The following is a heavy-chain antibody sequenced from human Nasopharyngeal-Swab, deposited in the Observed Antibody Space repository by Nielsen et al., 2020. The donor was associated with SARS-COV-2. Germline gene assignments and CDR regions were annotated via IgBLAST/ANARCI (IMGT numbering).Heavy chain of an antibody. D-gene: IGHD2/OR15-2a*01. Sequence: GESLKISCAACGFIFSGYGMQLVRPAPGKGLGWVGLNSYDGSNKFYADSVKGRFNISRDNSKNTLYLQMNSLRAEDTAVYYCSKDRSFSHYYFDYWGQGTLVTVSS. J-gene: IGHJ4*02. CDR2: NSYDGSNK. V-gene: IGHV3-30*18. CDR1: GFIFSGYG. CDR3: SKDRSFSHYYFDY.